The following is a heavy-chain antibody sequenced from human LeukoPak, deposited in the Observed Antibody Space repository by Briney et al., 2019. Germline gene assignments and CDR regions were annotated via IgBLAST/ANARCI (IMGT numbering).Heavy chain of an antibody. CDR3: ATGKVFPTYDFWSGPIDY. V-gene: IGHV4-39*07. D-gene: IGHD3-3*01. J-gene: IGHJ4*02. CDR2: IYYNGST. Sequence: TSETLSLICTVSGGAISSSRHSWTWIRQPPGKGLEWIGIIYYNGSTYYNPSLKSRVTISVDTSKNQFSLKLSSVTAADIAVYYCATGKVFPTYDFWSGPIDYWGQGTLVTVSS. CDR1: GGAISSSRHS.